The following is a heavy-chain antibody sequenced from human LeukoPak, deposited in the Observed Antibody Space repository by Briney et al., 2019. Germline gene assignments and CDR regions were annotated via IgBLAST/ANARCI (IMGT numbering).Heavy chain of an antibody. CDR2: ISYDGSNK. Sequence: GGSLRLSCEATGFTFSSYAMHWVRQAPGKGLEWVAVISYDGSNKYYPDSVKGRFTISRDNSKNTLYLQMNSLRAEDTAVYYCARDGPRGAAAGGPNFDYWGQGTLVTVSS. CDR3: ARDGPRGAAAGGPNFDY. J-gene: IGHJ4*02. V-gene: IGHV3-30*04. CDR1: GFTFSSYA. D-gene: IGHD6-13*01.